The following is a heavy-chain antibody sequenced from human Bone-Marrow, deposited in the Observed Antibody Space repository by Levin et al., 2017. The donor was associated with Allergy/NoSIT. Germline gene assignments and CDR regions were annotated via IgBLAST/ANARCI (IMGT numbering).Heavy chain of an antibody. D-gene: IGHD3-9*01. CDR2: FDPEDGET. CDR3: ATGRLLRYFDWRYLY. J-gene: IGHJ4*02. Sequence: GASVKVSCKVSGYTLTELSMHWVRQAPGKGLEWMGGFDPEDGETIYAQKFQGRVTMTEDTSTDTAYMELSSLRSEDTAVYYCATGRLLRYFDWRYLYWGQGTLVTVSS. V-gene: IGHV1-24*01. CDR1: GYTLTELS.